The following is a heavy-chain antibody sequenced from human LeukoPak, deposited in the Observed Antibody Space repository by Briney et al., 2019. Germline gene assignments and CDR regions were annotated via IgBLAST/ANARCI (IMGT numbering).Heavy chain of an antibody. CDR2: ISGSGGST. D-gene: IGHD6-19*01. CDR3: AKDRRIAVAGTRSWYFDL. J-gene: IGHJ2*01. CDR1: GFTFSSYA. V-gene: IGHV3-23*01. Sequence: PGGSLRLSCAASGFTFSSYAMSWVRQAPGKGLEWVSAISGSGGSTYYADSVKGRFTISRDNSKNTLYLQMNSLRAEDTAVYYCAKDRRIAVAGTRSWYFDLWARGTLVTVSS.